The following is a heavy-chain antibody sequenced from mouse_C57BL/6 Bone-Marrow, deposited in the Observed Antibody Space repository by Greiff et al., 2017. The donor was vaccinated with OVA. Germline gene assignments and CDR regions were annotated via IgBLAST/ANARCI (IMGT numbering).Heavy chain of an antibody. V-gene: IGHV5-4*01. CDR3: ARDPYGNYPFYYAMDY. J-gene: IGHJ4*01. D-gene: IGHD2-1*01. CDR1: GFTFSSYA. CDR2: ISDGGSYT. Sequence: DVHLVESGGGLVKPGGSLKLSCAASGFTFSSYAMSWVRQTPEKRLEWVATISDGGSYTYYPDNVKGRFTISRDNAKNNLYLQMSHLKSEDTAMYYCARDPYGNYPFYYAMDYWGQGTSVTVSS.